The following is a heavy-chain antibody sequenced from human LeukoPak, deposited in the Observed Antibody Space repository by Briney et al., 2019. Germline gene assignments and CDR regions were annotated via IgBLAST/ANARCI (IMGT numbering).Heavy chain of an antibody. CDR2: IYYSGTT. D-gene: IGHD4-17*01. J-gene: IGHJ4*02. V-gene: IGHV4-59*12. Sequence: SETLSLTCTVSGDSISGYYWSWIRQPPGKGLEWIGNIYYSGTTNHNPSLKSRVTISVDTSKNQFSLKLSSVTAADTAVYYCARGTAVINGDLPFEADYWGQGTLVTVSS. CDR3: ARGTAVINGDLPFEADY. CDR1: GDSISGYY.